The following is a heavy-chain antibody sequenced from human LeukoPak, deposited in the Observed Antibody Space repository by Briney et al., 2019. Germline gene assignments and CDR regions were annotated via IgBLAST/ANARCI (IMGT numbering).Heavy chain of an antibody. Sequence: SETLSLTCAVYGGSFSGYYWSWIRQPPGKGLEWIGEINQSGSTNYNPSLKSRVTIPVDTSKNQFSLKLSSVTAADTAVYYCARGPRPPAARFSSGYDYWGQGTLVTVSS. D-gene: IGHD6-6*01. V-gene: IGHV4-34*01. CDR2: INQSGST. CDR3: ARGPRPPAARFSSGYDY. J-gene: IGHJ4*02. CDR1: GGSFSGYY.